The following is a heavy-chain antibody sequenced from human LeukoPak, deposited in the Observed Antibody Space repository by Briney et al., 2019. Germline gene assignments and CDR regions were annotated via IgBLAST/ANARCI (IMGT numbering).Heavy chain of an antibody. V-gene: IGHV3-30*02. CDR1: GFTFTNYG. D-gene: IGHD1-1*01. Sequence: GGSLRLSCAASGFTFTNYGIHWVRQAPGKGLAWVAFIRSDGSTDYYADSVKGRFTISRDNSKDTLYLQMNSLRGEDTAVYYCAKDLIGTWAPDYWGQGTLVTVSS. J-gene: IGHJ4*02. CDR2: IRSDGSTD. CDR3: AKDLIGTWAPDY.